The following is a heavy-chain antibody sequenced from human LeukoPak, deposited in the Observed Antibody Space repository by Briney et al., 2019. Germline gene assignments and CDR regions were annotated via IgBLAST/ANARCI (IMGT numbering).Heavy chain of an antibody. J-gene: IGHJ4*02. CDR1: GFTFSSYA. D-gene: IGHD3-10*01. CDR3: ANHQRNILLWFGEL. CDR2: ISGSAGST. Sequence: PGGSLRLSCAASGFTFSSYAMNWVRQAPGKGLEWVSAISGSAGSTYYADSVKGRFTISRDNSKNTLYLQMNSLRAEDTAVYYCANHQRNILLWFGELWGQGTLVTVSS. V-gene: IGHV3-23*01.